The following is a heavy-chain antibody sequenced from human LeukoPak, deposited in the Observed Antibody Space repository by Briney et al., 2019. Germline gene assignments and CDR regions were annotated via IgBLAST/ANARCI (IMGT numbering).Heavy chain of an antibody. CDR1: GFTLSTSW. V-gene: IGHV3-7*01. CDR2: INRDGSQI. D-gene: IGHD6-25*01. Sequence: GGSLRLSCAPSGFTLSTSWKTWVRQAPGKGLEWVTNINRDGSQIDYMDSVKGRFTISRDSANNALYLQMNSLRAEDTAVYYCARGGLAAAFDYWGQGTLVTVSS. J-gene: IGHJ4*02. CDR3: ARGGLAAAFDY.